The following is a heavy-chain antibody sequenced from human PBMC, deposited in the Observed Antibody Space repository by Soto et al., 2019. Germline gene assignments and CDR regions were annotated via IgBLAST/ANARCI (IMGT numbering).Heavy chain of an antibody. CDR3: AKETPGYSSGWAFQH. J-gene: IGHJ1*01. CDR1: GFTFSGFG. D-gene: IGHD6-19*01. V-gene: IGHV3-33*06. Sequence: GGSLRLSCEASGFTFSGFGMHWVRQAPGKGLEWVAVIWYDGSKKYYADCVKGRFTISRDNSKNALYLQMNSLRAEDTAVYYCAKETPGYSSGWAFQHWGQGTLVTVSS. CDR2: IWYDGSKK.